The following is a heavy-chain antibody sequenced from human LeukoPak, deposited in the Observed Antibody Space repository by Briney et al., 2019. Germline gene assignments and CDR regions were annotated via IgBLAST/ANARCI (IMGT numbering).Heavy chain of an antibody. D-gene: IGHD6-6*01. CDR3: AKPPRRTGQGFDY. Sequence: GRSLRLSCAASGFTFSSYAMSWVRQAPGKGLEWVSAISGSGGSTYYADSVKGRFTISRDNSKNTLYLQMNSLRAEDTAVYYCAKPPRRTGQGFDYWGQGTLVTVSS. CDR2: ISGSGGST. V-gene: IGHV3-23*01. J-gene: IGHJ4*02. CDR1: GFTFSSYA.